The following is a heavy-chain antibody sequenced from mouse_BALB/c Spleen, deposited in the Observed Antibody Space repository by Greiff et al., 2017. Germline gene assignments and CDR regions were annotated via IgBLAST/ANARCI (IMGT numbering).Heavy chain of an antibody. CDR2: IWWNDNK. CDR1: GFSLSTYGIG. V-gene: IGHV8-11*01. J-gene: IGHJ4*01. CDR3: ARIAYGNYGGYAMDY. Sequence: QVTLKVSGPGILQPSQTLSLTCSFSGFSLSTYGIGVGWIRQPSGKGLEWLAHIWWNDNKYYNTALKSRLTISKDTSNNQVFLKIASVDTADTATYYCARIAYGNYGGYAMDYWGQGTSVTVSS. D-gene: IGHD2-1*01.